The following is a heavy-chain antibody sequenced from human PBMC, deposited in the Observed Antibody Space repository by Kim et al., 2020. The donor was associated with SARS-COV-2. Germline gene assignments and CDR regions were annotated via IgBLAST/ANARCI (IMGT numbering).Heavy chain of an antibody. J-gene: IGHJ5*02. D-gene: IGHD6-19*01. CDR1: GFTFSGSA. Sequence: GGSLRLSCAASGFTFSGSAMHWVRQAPGKGLEWVGRIRSKANSYATAYAASVKGRFTISREDSKNTAYLQMNSLKNEDTAVYYCTITPYSSGWYDASYNWFDPWGQGSLVTVSS. V-gene: IGHV3-73*01. CDR2: IRSKANSYAT. CDR3: TITPYSSGWYDASYNWFDP.